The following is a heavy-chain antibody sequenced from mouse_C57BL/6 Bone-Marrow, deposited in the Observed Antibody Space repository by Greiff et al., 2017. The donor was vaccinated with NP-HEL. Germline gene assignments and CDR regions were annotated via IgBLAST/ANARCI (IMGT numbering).Heavy chain of an antibody. Sequence: VQLQQSGAELVRPGASVKLSCTASGFNIKDDYMHWVKQRPEQGLEWIGWIDPENGDTEYASKFQGKATITADTSSNTAYLQLSSLTSEDTAVYYCTTEILGAMDYWGQGTSVTVSS. CDR2: IDPENGDT. CDR3: TTEILGAMDY. V-gene: IGHV14-4*01. J-gene: IGHJ4*01. CDR1: GFNIKDDY.